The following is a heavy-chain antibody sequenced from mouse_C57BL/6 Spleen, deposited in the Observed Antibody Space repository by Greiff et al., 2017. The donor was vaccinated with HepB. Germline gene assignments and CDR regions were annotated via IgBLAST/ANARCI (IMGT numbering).Heavy chain of an antibody. CDR1: GYTFTSYW. CDR3: AGGLYVDY. V-gene: IGHV1-50*01. J-gene: IGHJ2*01. Sequence: QVQLQQPGAELVKPGASVKLSCKAPGYTFTSYWMQWVKQRPGQGLEWIGEIDPSDSYTNYNQKFKGKATLTVDTSSSTAYMQLSSLTSEDSAVYYCAGGLYVDYWGQGTTLTVSS. D-gene: IGHD2-3*01. CDR2: IDPSDSYT.